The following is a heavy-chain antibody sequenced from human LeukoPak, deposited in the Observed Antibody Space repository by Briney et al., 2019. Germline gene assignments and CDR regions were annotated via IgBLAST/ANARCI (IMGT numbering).Heavy chain of an antibody. V-gene: IGHV3-48*01. J-gene: IGHJ4*02. CDR2: ISSTSSTI. CDR1: GFTFANYN. Sequence: GGSLRLSCAASGFTFANYNFNWVRQAPGKGLEWVSYISSTSSTIYYADSMKGRFTISRDNAKNSLYLQMNSLRAEDTAVYYCAKDQIQLWIVDYWGQGTLVTVSS. CDR3: AKDQIQLWIVDY. D-gene: IGHD5-18*01.